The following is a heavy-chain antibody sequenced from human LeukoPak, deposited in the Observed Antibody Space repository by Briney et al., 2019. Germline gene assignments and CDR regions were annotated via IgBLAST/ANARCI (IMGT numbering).Heavy chain of an antibody. Sequence: ASVKVSCKASGYTFTGYYMHWVRQAPGQGLEWMGWINPSSSGTNYAQKFQGRVTMTRDTSISTAYMELSRLRSDDTAVYYCARDQDLGNWFDPWGQGTLVTVSS. CDR2: INPSSSGT. J-gene: IGHJ5*02. V-gene: IGHV1-2*02. CDR1: GYTFTGYY. CDR3: ARDQDLGNWFDP.